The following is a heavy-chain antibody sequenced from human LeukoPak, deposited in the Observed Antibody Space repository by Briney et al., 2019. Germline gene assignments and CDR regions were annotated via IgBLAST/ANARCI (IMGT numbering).Heavy chain of an antibody. D-gene: IGHD3-10*01. Sequence: SETLSLTCTVSGGSISSGDYYWSWIRQAPGKGLEWIGYISHSGSTDYNPSLKSRIMISVDTPKNQFSLKLSSATAADTAVYYCARDYYGSGSYYNYFDYWGQGTLVTVS. CDR1: GGSISSGDYY. CDR3: ARDYYGSGSYYNYFDY. CDR2: ISHSGST. J-gene: IGHJ4*02. V-gene: IGHV4-30-4*01.